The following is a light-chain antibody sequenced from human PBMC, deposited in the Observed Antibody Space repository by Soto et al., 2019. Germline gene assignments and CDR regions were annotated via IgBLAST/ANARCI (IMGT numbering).Light chain of an antibody. CDR3: QQGYNFPRA. CDR1: QPISSW. V-gene: IGKV1-12*01. Sequence: DIQMTQSRSSISASVGDRVTITCRASQPISSWLAWYQQVPGQAPYLLIYPASTLQSGVPSRFSGSGSGTDFTLTINSLQPEDFATYYCQQGYNFPRAFGQGTRVEI. J-gene: IGKJ1*01. CDR2: PAS.